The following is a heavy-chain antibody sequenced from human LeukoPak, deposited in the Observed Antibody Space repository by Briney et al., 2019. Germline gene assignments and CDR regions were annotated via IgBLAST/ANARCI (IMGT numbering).Heavy chain of an antibody. Sequence: PSQTLSLTCTVSGGSISSGGYYWTWIRQRPGKGLEWIGYLYDSGSTFYNPSLKSRVTILVDTSKNQFSLKVTSVTVADTAVYYCARAAPNSVSSMHLDYWGQGTLVTVSS. CDR3: ARAAPNSVSSMHLDY. CDR2: LYDSGST. D-gene: IGHD6-6*01. CDR1: GGSISSGGYY. V-gene: IGHV4-31*03. J-gene: IGHJ4*02.